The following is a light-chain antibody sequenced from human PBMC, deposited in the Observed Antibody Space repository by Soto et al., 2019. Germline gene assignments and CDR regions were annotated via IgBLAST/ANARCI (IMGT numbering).Light chain of an antibody. CDR1: QSINNW. Sequence: DTQMTQSPSTLSASVGDTVTITCRASQSINNWLAWYQLKPGKVPRLLISDASTLQSGVPSRVSGSGSGTEFTLIITSLQPDDYATYYCQKYTAFPWTFGQGTTVEVK. CDR2: DAS. V-gene: IGKV1-5*01. J-gene: IGKJ1*01. CDR3: QKYTAFPWT.